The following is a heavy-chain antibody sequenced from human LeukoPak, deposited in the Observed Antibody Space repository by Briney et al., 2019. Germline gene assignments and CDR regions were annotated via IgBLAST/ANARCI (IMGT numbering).Heavy chain of an antibody. V-gene: IGHV4-61*01. Sequence: PSETLSLTCTVSGGSVSSGSYYWSWIRQPPGKGLEWIGYIYYSGSTNYNPSLKSRVTISVDTSKNQFSLKLSSVTAADTAVYYCARADTSLGFDYWGQGTLVTVSS. CDR2: IYYSGST. CDR3: ARADTSLGFDY. CDR1: GGSVSSGSYY. J-gene: IGHJ4*02. D-gene: IGHD2-2*02.